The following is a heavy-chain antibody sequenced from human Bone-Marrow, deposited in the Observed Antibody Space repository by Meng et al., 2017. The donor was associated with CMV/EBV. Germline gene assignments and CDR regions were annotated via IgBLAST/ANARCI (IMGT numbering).Heavy chain of an antibody. CDR3: ARGKLVNYYYYYGMDV. D-gene: IGHD2-2*01. Sequence: SETLSLTCTVSGGSISSYYWSWIRQPPGKGLEWLGYIYYSGSTNYNPSLKSRVTISVDTSKNQFSLKLSSVTAADTAVYYCARGKLVNYYYYYGMDVWGQGTTVTVSS. J-gene: IGHJ6*02. V-gene: IGHV4-59*12. CDR2: IYYSGST. CDR1: GGSISSYY.